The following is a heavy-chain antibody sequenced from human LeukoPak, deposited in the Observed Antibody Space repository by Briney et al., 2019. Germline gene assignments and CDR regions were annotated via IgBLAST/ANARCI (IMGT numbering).Heavy chain of an antibody. CDR3: ARAIGDFGRYGVDV. CDR1: GFTFSSYE. CDR2: ISSSVSTI. J-gene: IGHJ6*02. Sequence: PGGSLRLSCAASGFTFSSYEMKWVRQAPGKGLQWVSYISSSVSTIYYADSVKGRFTISRDNAKNSLYLQMDSLRVEDTAVYYCARAIGDFGRYGVDVWGQGTTITVFS. V-gene: IGHV3-48*03. D-gene: IGHD4-17*01.